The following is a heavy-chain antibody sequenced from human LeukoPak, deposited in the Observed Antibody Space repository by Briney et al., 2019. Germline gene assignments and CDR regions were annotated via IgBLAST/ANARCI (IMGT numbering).Heavy chain of an antibody. Sequence: GGSLRLSCAASGFTFSSYGMSWVRQAPGKGLEWVSAISTSGGSTYYADSVKGRFTISRDNSKNTLYLQMNSLRAEDTAVYYCAKGYSGSQYYFDYWGQGTLVTVSS. D-gene: IGHD1-26*01. CDR2: ISTSGGST. CDR1: GFTFSSYG. V-gene: IGHV3-23*01. J-gene: IGHJ4*02. CDR3: AKGYSGSQYYFDY.